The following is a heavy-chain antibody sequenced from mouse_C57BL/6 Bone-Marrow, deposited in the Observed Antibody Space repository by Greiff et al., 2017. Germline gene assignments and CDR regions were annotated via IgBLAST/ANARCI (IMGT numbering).Heavy chain of an antibody. D-gene: IGHD2-2*01. CDR3: ASGYDGAWFAY. CDR1: GYTFTSYW. J-gene: IGHJ3*01. CDR2: IDPSDSSP. Sequence: QVQLQQPGAELVKPGASVKLSCKASGYTFTSYWMQWVKQRPGQGLEWIGEIDPSDSSPKYNPKFQGKATLTVQTSSSTAYMHISSLTSEDSAVDYCASGYDGAWFAYWGQGTLVTVSA. V-gene: IGHV1-50*01.